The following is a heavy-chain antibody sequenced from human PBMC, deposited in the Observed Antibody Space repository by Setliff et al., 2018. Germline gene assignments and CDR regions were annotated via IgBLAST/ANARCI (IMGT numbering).Heavy chain of an antibody. CDR3: ARGRMRGSCSVPSCTYDPVDI. CDR1: GYSISSGFS. CDR2: ILFSGDT. Sequence: KASETLSLTCAVSGYSISSGFSWVWIRQSPGKGLEWIGRILFSGDTYYNPSLNSRVTISADTSKTQFSLNLISVTAADTAVYYCARGRMRGSCSVPSCTYDPVDIWGQGTPVTVSS. J-gene: IGHJ3*02. D-gene: IGHD2-15*01. V-gene: IGHV4-38-2*01.